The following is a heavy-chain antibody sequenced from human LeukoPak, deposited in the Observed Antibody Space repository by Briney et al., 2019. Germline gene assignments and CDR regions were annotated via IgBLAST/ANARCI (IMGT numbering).Heavy chain of an antibody. Sequence: GASVKVSCKASGFTFTRSAVQWVRQARGQRLEWIGWIVVGSGKTNYAQKFKERVTITRDMSTSTAYMELSSLRSEDTAVYYCAAEGCSSTSCLPDAFDIWGQGTMVTVSS. CDR1: GFTFTRSA. J-gene: IGHJ3*02. D-gene: IGHD2-2*01. V-gene: IGHV1-58*01. CDR3: AAEGCSSTSCLPDAFDI. CDR2: IVVGSGKT.